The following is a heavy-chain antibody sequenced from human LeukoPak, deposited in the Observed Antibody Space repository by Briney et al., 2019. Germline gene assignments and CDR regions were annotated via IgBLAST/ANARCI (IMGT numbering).Heavy chain of an antibody. CDR2: IGPGDSGT. CDR3: ARGSGATSWFAP. D-gene: IGHD3-3*01. CDR1: GYSFISYC. V-gene: IGHV5-51*01. J-gene: IGHJ5*02. Sequence: GESLKISCKGSGYSFISYCSDYVRQMPRQRLKWLEIIGPGDSGTSYNPYFPGQVPISADKSISTAYLQWSSLKASDTAMSYYARGSGATSWFAPWGQGNLVTVSS.